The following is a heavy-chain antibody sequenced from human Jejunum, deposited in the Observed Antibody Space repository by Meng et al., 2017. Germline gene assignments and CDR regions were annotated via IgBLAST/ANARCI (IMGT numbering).Heavy chain of an antibody. CDR1: GFTFSSYW. Sequence: GESLKISCAASGFTFSSYWMHWVRQAPGKGLVWVSRINSDESSTNYADSVKGRFTISRDNAKNTLYLQMNSLRDEDTAVYYCARFTSYSGSYYGGSFYGLDVWGQGTTVTVSS. J-gene: IGHJ6*02. CDR2: INSDESST. CDR3: ARFTSYSGSYYGGSFYGLDV. D-gene: IGHD1-26*01. V-gene: IGHV3-74*01.